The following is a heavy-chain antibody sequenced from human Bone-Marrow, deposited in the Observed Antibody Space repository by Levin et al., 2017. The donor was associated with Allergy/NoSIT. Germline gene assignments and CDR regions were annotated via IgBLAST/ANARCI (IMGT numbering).Heavy chain of an antibody. J-gene: IGHJ4*02. CDR3: SRDRGEWGQFYLDS. D-gene: IGHD1-26*01. CDR2: IWYDGSDR. V-gene: IGHV3-33*01. CDR1: AFTFSAYG. Sequence: AGGSLRLSCAASAFTFSAYGMHWVRQAPGRGLEWVAVIWYDGSDRYYADSVKARFTISRDNSKKIHYLQMDSLGPEDTAVYYCSRDRGEWGQFYLDSWGQGILVTVSS.